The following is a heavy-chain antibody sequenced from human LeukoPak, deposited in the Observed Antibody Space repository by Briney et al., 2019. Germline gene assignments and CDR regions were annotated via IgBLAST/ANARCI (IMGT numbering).Heavy chain of an antibody. V-gene: IGHV3-11*01. Sequence: GGSLRLSCAASGFTFSDYYMSWIRQAPGKGLEWVSYISSSGSTIYYADSVKGRFTISRDNAKNSLYLQMNSLRAEDTAVYYCARSALLGYSSSWYLPQYYYYYYMDVWGKGTTVTISS. CDR3: ARSALLGYSSSWYLPQYYYYYYMDV. D-gene: IGHD6-13*01. CDR2: ISSSGSTI. J-gene: IGHJ6*03. CDR1: GFTFSDYY.